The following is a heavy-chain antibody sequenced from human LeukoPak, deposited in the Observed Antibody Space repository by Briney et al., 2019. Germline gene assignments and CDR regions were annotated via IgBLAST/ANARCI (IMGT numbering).Heavy chain of an antibody. CDR2: MWADGIQK. Sequence: GRSLRLSCAASGFTFSNYGFHWVRQAPGKGLEWVAAMWADGIQKYYSDAVTGRFTVSRDNSQNMLFLQMNSLRVEDTAVYYCARDPSRYSGDYWGPGTLVTVSS. D-gene: IGHD5-18*01. J-gene: IGHJ4*02. V-gene: IGHV3-33*01. CDR3: ARDPSRYSGDY. CDR1: GFTFSNYG.